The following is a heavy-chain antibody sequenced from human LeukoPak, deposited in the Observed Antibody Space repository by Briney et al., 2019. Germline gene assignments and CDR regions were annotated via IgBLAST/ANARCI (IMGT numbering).Heavy chain of an antibody. CDR2: FYPGDSDT. D-gene: IGHD5-24*01. J-gene: IGHJ6*02. CDR3: ARHDPPDGYNSRYLPDPGGMDV. V-gene: IGHV5-51*01. CDR1: GYSFTSYW. Sequence: GESLKISCKGSGYSFTSYWIGWVRQMTGKGLEWMGIFYPGDSDTRYSPSFQGQVTISADKSISTAYLQWSSLKASDTAMYYCARHDPPDGYNSRYLPDPGGMDVWGQGTTVTVSS.